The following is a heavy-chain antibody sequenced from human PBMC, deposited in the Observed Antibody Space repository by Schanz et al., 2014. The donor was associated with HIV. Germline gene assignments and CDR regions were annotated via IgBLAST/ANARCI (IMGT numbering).Heavy chain of an antibody. CDR3: ARGRFCSGGSCYHDY. J-gene: IGHJ4*02. V-gene: IGHV1-69*06. D-gene: IGHD2-15*01. CDR1: GGTSSIYA. CDR2: IIPLSGTP. Sequence: QVQLVQSGAEVKKPGSSVKVACKASGGTSSIYAISWVRQAPGQGLEWMGGIIPLSGTPFYAQKFQGRVAITADKSTGTVYMDLGSLTSEDTAVYYCARGRFCSGGSCYHDYWGQGTLVTVSS.